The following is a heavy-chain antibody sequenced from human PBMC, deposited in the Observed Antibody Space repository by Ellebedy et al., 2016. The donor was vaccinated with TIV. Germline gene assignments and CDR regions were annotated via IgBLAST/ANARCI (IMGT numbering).Heavy chain of an antibody. CDR1: GGTFSSYA. D-gene: IGHD3-22*01. J-gene: IGHJ4*02. CDR3: AREGDYYDSSGQYPGYFDY. Sequence: AASVKVSCKASGGTFSSYAISWVRQAPGQGLEWMGRIIPILGIANYAQKFQGRVTITADKSTSTAYMELSSLRSEDTAVYYCAREGDYYDSSGQYPGYFDYWGQGTLVTVSS. V-gene: IGHV1-69*04. CDR2: IIPILGIA.